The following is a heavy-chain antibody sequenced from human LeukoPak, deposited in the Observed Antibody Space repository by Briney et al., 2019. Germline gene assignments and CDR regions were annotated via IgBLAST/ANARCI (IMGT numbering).Heavy chain of an antibody. CDR1: GFTFGDCA. Sequence: NPGGSLRLSCTASGFTFGDCAMSWFRQAPGKGLEWVGFIRSKAYGGTTEYAASVKGRFTISRDDSKSIAYQQMNSLKTEDTAVYYCTIPRVCGLNDAFDIWGQGTMVTVSS. CDR2: IRSKAYGGTT. J-gene: IGHJ3*02. D-gene: IGHD6-25*01. CDR3: TIPRVCGLNDAFDI. V-gene: IGHV3-49*05.